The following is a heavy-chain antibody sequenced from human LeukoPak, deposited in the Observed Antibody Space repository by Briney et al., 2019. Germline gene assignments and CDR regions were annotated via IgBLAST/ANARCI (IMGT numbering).Heavy chain of an antibody. CDR3: ARGRYSGTTYYFDY. Sequence: GSLRLSCAASGFTFSTSWMSWVRQVPGKGLEWVANIKKDGSETYYVDSVKGRFTISRDNAKNSLYLQMNSLRAEDTAMYYCARGRYSGTTYYFDYWGQGTLVTVSS. V-gene: IGHV3-7*03. J-gene: IGHJ4*02. D-gene: IGHD5-12*01. CDR1: GFTFSTSW. CDR2: IKKDGSET.